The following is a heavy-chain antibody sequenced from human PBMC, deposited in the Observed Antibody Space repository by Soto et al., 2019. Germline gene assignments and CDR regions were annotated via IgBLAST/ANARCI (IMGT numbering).Heavy chain of an antibody. CDR1: GGSISSGDYY. CDR3: ARLGHDRGQLWPLAAFDI. CDR2: IYYSGST. D-gene: IGHD5-18*01. Sequence: SETLSLTCTVSGGSISSGDYYWSWIRQPPGKGLEWIGYIYYSGSTYYNPSLKSRVTISVDTSKNQFSLKLSSVTAADTAVYYCARLGHDRGQLWPLAAFDIWGQGTMVTVSS. J-gene: IGHJ3*02. V-gene: IGHV4-30-4*02.